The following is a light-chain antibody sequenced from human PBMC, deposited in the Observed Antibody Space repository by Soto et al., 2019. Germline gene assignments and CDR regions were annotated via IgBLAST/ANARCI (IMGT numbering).Light chain of an antibody. CDR3: SSYSSNRNLG. CDR2: EVS. J-gene: IGLJ1*01. Sequence: QSVLTQPASVSGSPGQSITISCTGTSSDVGGYNYVSWYQQHPGKAPKLMIYEVSNRPSGVSNRFSGSKSGNTASLTISGLQAEDGAGYYCSSYSSNRNLGFGNGTKVTVL. V-gene: IGLV2-14*01. CDR1: SSDVGGYNY.